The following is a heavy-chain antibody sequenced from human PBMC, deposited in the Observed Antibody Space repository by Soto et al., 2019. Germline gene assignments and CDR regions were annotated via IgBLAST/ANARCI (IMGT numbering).Heavy chain of an antibody. Sequence: GSGPTLVNPTETLTLTCTVSGFSLSNARMGVSWIRQPPGKALEWLAHIFSNDEKSYSTSLKSRLTISKDTSKSQVVLTMTNMDPVDTATYYCARILSVRPSFGVSYYGMDVWGQGTTVTVSS. CDR1: GFSLSNARMG. J-gene: IGHJ6*02. CDR3: ARILSVRPSFGVSYYGMDV. CDR2: IFSNDEK. V-gene: IGHV2-26*01. D-gene: IGHD3-3*01.